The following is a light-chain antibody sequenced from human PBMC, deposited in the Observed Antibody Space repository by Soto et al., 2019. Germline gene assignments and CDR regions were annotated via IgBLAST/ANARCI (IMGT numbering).Light chain of an antibody. CDR2: DVS. CDR1: SSDVGRYNS. CDR3: SSYTTNNTVV. Sequence: QSALTQPASVSGSPGQSITISCTGTSSDVGRYNSVSWYQQYPGKAPKILIYDVSYRPSGVSSRFSGSKSGNTASLTISGLQADDEADYYCSSYTTNNTVVFGGGTKLTVL. J-gene: IGLJ3*02. V-gene: IGLV2-14*03.